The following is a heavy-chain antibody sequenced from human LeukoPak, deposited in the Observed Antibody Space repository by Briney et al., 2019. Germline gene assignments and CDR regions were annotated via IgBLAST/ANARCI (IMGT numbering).Heavy chain of an antibody. CDR1: GFTFSDHY. CDR3: TRRRFYFDY. Sequence: PGGSLRLSCAASGFTFSDHYMDWVRQAPGKGLEWVGRIGNRVNAYTTEYAASVKGRFTISRDDSKNSLYLQMNSLKTEDTAVYYCTRRRFYFDYLGQGTLVTVAS. J-gene: IGHJ4*02. V-gene: IGHV3-72*01. CDR2: IGNRVNAYTT.